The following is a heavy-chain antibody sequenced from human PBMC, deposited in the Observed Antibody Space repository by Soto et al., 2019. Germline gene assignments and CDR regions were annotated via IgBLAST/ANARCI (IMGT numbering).Heavy chain of an antibody. J-gene: IGHJ5*02. CDR1: GYTFTNND. V-gene: IGHV1-8*02. CDR2: MNPGSGDT. CDR3: ARMESFGSLNWFDP. D-gene: IGHD5-18*01. Sequence: APVKVSCKASGYTFTNNDVSWVRQATGQGLEWMGWMNPGSGDTGYAQKFQGRVTMTRDIPIATAYMELNSLTSEDTAIYYCARMESFGSLNWFDPWGQGTLVTVSS.